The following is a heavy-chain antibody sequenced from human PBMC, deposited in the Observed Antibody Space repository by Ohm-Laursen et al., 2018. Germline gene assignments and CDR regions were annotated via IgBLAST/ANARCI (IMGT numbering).Heavy chain of an antibody. CDR2: ISAYNGNT. CDR1: GYTFTSYG. J-gene: IGHJ4*02. D-gene: IGHD2-15*01. Sequence: ASVKVSCKASGYTFTSYGISWVRQAPGQGLEWMGWISAYNGNTNYAQKLQGRVTMTTDTSTSTAYMELRSLRSDDTAVYYCARRSGRARPVVDFDYWGQGTLVTVSS. CDR3: ARRSGRARPVVDFDY. V-gene: IGHV1-18*01.